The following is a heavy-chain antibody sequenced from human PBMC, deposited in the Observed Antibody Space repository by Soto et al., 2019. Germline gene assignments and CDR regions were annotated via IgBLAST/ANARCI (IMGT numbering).Heavy chain of an antibody. D-gene: IGHD1-26*01. CDR2: ISSSSSTI. CDR3: AKALDSGSSPPDFDY. Sequence: GGSLRLSCAASGFTFSSYSMNWVRQAPGKGLEWVSYISSSSSTIYYADSVKGRFTISRDNAKNSLYLEMNSLRAEDTAVYYCAKALDSGSSPPDFDYWGQGTLVTVSS. V-gene: IGHV3-48*01. J-gene: IGHJ4*02. CDR1: GFTFSSYS.